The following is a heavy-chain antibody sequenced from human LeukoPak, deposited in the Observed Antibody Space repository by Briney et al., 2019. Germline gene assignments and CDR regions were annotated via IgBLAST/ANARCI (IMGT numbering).Heavy chain of an antibody. CDR2: IYSGGST. V-gene: IGHV3-66*01. Sequence: EPGGSLRLSCAASGFTVSSNYMSWVRQAPGKGLEWVSVIYSGGSTHYADSVKGRFTISRDNSKNTLYLQMSSLRAEDTAVYYCARTAAAGPFDYWGQGTLVTVSS. D-gene: IGHD6-13*01. CDR1: GFTVSSNY. CDR3: ARTAAAGPFDY. J-gene: IGHJ4*02.